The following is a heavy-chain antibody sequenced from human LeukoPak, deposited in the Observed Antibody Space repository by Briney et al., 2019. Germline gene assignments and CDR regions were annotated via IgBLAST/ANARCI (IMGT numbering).Heavy chain of an antibody. Sequence: GGSLRLSCAASGFTFSSYGMHWVRLAPGKGLEWVAVIWYDGSNKYYADSVKGRFTISRDNSKNTLYLQMNSLRAEDTAVYYCAKDGRVVAATYYFDYWGQGTLVTVSS. CDR2: IWYDGSNK. D-gene: IGHD2-15*01. V-gene: IGHV3-33*06. CDR3: AKDGRVVAATYYFDY. CDR1: GFTFSSYG. J-gene: IGHJ4*02.